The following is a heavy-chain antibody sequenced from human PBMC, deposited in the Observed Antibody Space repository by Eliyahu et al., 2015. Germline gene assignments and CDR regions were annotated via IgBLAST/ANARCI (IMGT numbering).Heavy chain of an antibody. CDR1: GYSFNSYW. V-gene: IGHV5-10-1*03. J-gene: IGHJ4*02. Sequence: EVQLVQSGTEVKKPGESLRISCKGSGYSFNSYWISWVRQMPGKGLEGVGGVDPSDSYTNYSPSFQGHVTISVDKSISTAYLQWSSLQASDTAMYYCARPHSSGYTYGDFDYWGQGTLVTVSS. CDR3: ARPHSSGYTYGDFDY. D-gene: IGHD5-12*01. CDR2: VDPSDSYT.